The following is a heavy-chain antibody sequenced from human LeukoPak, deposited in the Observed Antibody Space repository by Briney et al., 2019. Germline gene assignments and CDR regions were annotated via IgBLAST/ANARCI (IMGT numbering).Heavy chain of an antibody. CDR2: ISSTGTYI. Sequence: PGESLRLSCAASGFIFSSYTINWVRQAPGKGLEWVSSISSTGTYIYYADSVKGRFTISRDNAKNSLYLQMNSLRAEDTAVYYCAKDRGAVAMPYYFDYWGQGTLVTVSS. CDR3: AKDRGAVAMPYYFDY. J-gene: IGHJ4*02. D-gene: IGHD6-19*01. V-gene: IGHV3-21*04. CDR1: GFIFSSYT.